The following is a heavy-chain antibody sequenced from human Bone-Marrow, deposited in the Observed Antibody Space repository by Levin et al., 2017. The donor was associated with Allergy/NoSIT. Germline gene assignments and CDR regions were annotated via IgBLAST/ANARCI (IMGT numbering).Heavy chain of an antibody. CDR1: GFTLSTYW. Sequence: PGGSLRLSCAASGFTLSTYWMTWVHQPPGKGLERVADINQDGSDKQHVDSVKGRFTISRDNAKNSLYLHMSSLRVEDTAVYYCARHMSRGGRGDDYWGQGTLVTVSS. J-gene: IGHJ4*02. CDR2: INQDGSDK. CDR3: ARHMSRGGRGDDY. D-gene: IGHD1-1*01. V-gene: IGHV3-7*01.